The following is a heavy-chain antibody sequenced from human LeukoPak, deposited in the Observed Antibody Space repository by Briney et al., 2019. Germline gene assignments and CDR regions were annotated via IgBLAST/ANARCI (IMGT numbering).Heavy chain of an antibody. CDR2: INHSGST. D-gene: IGHD3-10*01. CDR3: ARALRMAMVRGVIIRGYYFDY. J-gene: IGHJ4*02. V-gene: IGHV4-34*01. Sequence: PSETLSLTCAVCGGSFSGYYWSWIRQPPGKGLEWIGEINHSGSTNYNPSLKSRVTISVDTSKNQFSLKLSSVTAADTAVYYCARALRMAMVRGVIIRGYYFDYWGQGTLVTVSS. CDR1: GGSFSGYY.